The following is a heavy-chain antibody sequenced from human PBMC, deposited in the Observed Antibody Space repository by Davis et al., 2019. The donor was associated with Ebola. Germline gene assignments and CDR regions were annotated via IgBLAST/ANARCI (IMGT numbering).Heavy chain of an antibody. CDR2: ISAYNGNT. CDR3: ARGEKQWLVRYYYGMDV. J-gene: IGHJ6*02. V-gene: IGHV1-18*01. Sequence: AASVKVSCKASGYTFTSYGFSWVRQAPGQGLEWMGWISAYNGNTNYAQKLQGRVTITRDTSASTAYMELSSLRSEDTAVYYCARGEKQWLVRYYYGMDVWGQGTTVTVSS. D-gene: IGHD6-19*01. CDR1: GYTFTSYG.